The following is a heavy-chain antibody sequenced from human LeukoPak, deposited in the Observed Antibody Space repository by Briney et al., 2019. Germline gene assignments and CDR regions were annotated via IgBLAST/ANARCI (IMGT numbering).Heavy chain of an antibody. D-gene: IGHD2-15*01. CDR1: GYTFTSYD. CDR2: MNPNSGNT. CDR3: ARAPMGYCSGGSCYLIGYYFDY. J-gene: IGHJ4*02. Sequence: ASVKVSCKASGYTFTSYDINWVRQATGQGLEWMGWMNPNSGNTGYAQKFQGRVTITRNTSISTAYMELSSLRSEDTAVYYCARAPMGYCSGGSCYLIGYYFDYWGQGTLVTVSS. V-gene: IGHV1-8*03.